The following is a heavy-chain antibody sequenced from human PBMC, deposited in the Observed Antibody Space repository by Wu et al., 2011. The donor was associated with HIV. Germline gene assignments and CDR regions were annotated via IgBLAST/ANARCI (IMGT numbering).Heavy chain of an antibody. V-gene: IGHV1-69*13. J-gene: IGHJ6*03. CDR2: IIPIFGTT. Sequence: VQLVQSGTEVKRPGTTVKISCQVSGYSFTDHYIHWVRQAPGQGLEWMGRIIPIFGTTNYAQKFQGRLTITADESTSKAHMELSTLGSEDTAIYYCASTDCSSTSCYGHYYCYYMDVWGKGTTVTVSS. CDR3: ASTDCSSTSCYGHYYCYYMDV. D-gene: IGHD2-2*01. CDR1: GYSFTDHY.